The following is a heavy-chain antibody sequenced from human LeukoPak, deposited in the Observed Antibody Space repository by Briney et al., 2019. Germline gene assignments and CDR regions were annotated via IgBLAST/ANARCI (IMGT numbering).Heavy chain of an antibody. D-gene: IGHD6-19*01. Sequence: SETLSLTCTVSGGSISGSYWSWIRQPPGKGLEWIAYMYNSGSTNYNPSLKSRVTISIDTSKNQFSLKLSSVTAADTAVYYCARKYSSGWYYYFDYWGQGTLVTVSS. CDR1: GGSISGSY. CDR3: ARKYSSGWYYYFDY. CDR2: MYNSGST. V-gene: IGHV4-59*08. J-gene: IGHJ4*02.